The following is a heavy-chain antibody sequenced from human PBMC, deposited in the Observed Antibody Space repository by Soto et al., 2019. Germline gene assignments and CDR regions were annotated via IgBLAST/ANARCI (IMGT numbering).Heavy chain of an antibody. V-gene: IGHV4-31*03. CDR2: IYYSGST. CDR3: ARVLDYYDSSGYRGVDNWFDP. CDR1: GGSISSGGYY. J-gene: IGHJ5*02. Sequence: SETLSLTCTVSGGSISSGGYYWGWIRQHPGKGLEWIGYIYYSGSTYYNPSLKSRVTISVDTSKNQFSLKLSSVTAADTAVYYCARVLDYYDSSGYRGVDNWFDPWGQGXLVTVYS. D-gene: IGHD3-22*01.